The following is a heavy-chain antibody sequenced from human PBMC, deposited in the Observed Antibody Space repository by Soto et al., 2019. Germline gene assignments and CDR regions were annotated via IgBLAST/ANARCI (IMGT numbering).Heavy chain of an antibody. CDR2: VYWDDDK. D-gene: IGHD5-12*01. CDR1: GFSLSTNGMG. Sequence: QITVKESGLTLVKPTQTLTLTCTVSGFSLSTNGMGVGGIRQSPGKALEWLALVYWDDDKGYSPSLRCRLTITEAPANSQVALTLTRTDPVARATLCCARRTRGVYDSGRLWEKFGYWGQGTRVTVSS. J-gene: IGHJ4*02. V-gene: IGHV2-5*02. CDR3: ARRTRGVYDSGRLWEKFGY.